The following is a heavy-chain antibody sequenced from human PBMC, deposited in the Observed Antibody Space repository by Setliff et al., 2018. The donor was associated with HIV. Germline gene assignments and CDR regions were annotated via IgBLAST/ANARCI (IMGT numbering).Heavy chain of an antibody. D-gene: IGHD3-3*01. CDR1: GYNFASYW. J-gene: IGHJ6*03. Sequence: GESLKISCKGSGYNFASYWIGWVRQMPGKGLEWMGIIYPGDSNTKYSPSFQGQVTLSADKPIRTTYLQWSSLKASDTAMYYCARLQFLEGYFLDVWGTGTTVTVSS. V-gene: IGHV5-51*04. CDR2: IYPGDSNT. CDR3: ARLQFLEGYFLDV.